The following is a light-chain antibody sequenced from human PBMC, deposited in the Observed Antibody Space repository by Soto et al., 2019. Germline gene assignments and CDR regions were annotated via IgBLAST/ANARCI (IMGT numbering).Light chain of an antibody. Sequence: QSALTQPASVSGSPGQSITISCTGTSSDIGLYNYVSWYLQHPGKAPKLMIFEVSNRPSGISNRFSGSKSGNTASLTISGLQAEDEADYYCSSYTTNNTLVVFVGGTKVTVL. J-gene: IGLJ3*02. CDR2: EVS. CDR1: SSDIGLYNY. CDR3: SSYTTNNTLVV. V-gene: IGLV2-14*01.